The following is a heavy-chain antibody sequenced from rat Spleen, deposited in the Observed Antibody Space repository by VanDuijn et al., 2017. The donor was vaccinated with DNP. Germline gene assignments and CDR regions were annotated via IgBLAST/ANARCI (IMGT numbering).Heavy chain of an antibody. CDR3: ARDWDGYNIDY. D-gene: IGHD4-1*01. J-gene: IGHJ2*01. CDR2: IGTGGST. V-gene: IGHV2-43*01. CDR1: GFSLTTHH. Sequence: QVQLKESGPGVVQPSQTLSLACTVSGFSLTTHHVHWVRQPSGKGLEWMGIIGTGGSTEYNSALKSRLSISRDTSKNQIFLKMNSLQTEDSATYYCARDWDGYNIDYWGQGLMVTVSS.